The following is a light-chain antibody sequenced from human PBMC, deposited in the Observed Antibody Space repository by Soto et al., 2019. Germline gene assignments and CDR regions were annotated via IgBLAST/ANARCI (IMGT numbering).Light chain of an antibody. CDR1: SSDVGGYNY. V-gene: IGLV2-14*01. Sequence: QSVLTQPASVSGSPGQSITISCTGTSSDVGGYNYVSWYQQHPGKAPKLMIYDVSNRPSGVSNRFSGSKSGNTASLTISGLQADDEADYYCSSYPSSSTLYVFGTGTKVTVL. CDR3: SSYPSSSTLYV. J-gene: IGLJ1*01. CDR2: DVS.